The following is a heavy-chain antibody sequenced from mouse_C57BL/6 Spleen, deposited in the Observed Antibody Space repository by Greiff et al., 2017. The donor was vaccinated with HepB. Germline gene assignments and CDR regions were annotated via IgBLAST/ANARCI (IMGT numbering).Heavy chain of an antibody. CDR2: ISYDGSN. V-gene: IGHV3-6*01. CDR1: GYSITSGYY. CDR3: ARVDYRYYFDY. D-gene: IGHD2-12*01. Sequence: EVKLQESGPGLVKPSQSLSLTCSVTGYSITSGYYWNWIRQFPGNKLEWMGYISYDGSNNYNPSLKNRISITRDTSKNQFFLKLNSVTTEDTATYYCARVDYRYYFDYWGQGTTLTVSS. J-gene: IGHJ2*01.